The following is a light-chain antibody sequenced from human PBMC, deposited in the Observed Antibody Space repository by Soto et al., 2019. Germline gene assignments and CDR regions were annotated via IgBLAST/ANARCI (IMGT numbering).Light chain of an antibody. CDR1: QSINSW. J-gene: IGKJ1*01. CDR3: QQYNNYLT. Sequence: PFTLSASVGAKVTITCRASQSINSWLAWYQQKPGKAPKVLIYRASSLESGVPSRFSGSGSGTEFTLTISSLQPDDFGTYYCQQYNNYLTFGQGTKVDIK. V-gene: IGKV1-5*03. CDR2: RAS.